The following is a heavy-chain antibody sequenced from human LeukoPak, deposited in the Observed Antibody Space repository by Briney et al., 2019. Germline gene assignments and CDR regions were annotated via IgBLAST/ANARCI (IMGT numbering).Heavy chain of an antibody. CDR3: ARKLTSGWRLFDY. Sequence: SETLSLTCAVSGDSISSNYWWSWVRQPPGKGLEWVGEMYHSGSTNYNPSLKSRITISVDKSKNQLSLKLSSVTAADTAVYYCARKLTSGWRLFDYWGQGTLVTVSS. J-gene: IGHJ4*02. CDR2: MYHSGST. V-gene: IGHV4-4*02. CDR1: GDSISSNYW. D-gene: IGHD6-19*01.